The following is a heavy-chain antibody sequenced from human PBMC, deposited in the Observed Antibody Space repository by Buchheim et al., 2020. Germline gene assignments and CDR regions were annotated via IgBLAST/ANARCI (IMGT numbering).Heavy chain of an antibody. J-gene: IGHJ4*02. CDR2: INPNSGGT. CDR3: ARCDCTNGVCYDYFDY. D-gene: IGHD2-8*01. V-gene: IGHV1-2*02. CDR1: GYTFTGYY. Sequence: QVQLVQSGAEVKKPGASVKVSCKASGYTFTGYYMHWVRQAPGQGLEWMGWINPNSGGTNYAKKFQGRVTMTRETSIRPAHMELSRLRSDDTAVYYCARCDCTNGVCYDYFDYWGQGTL.